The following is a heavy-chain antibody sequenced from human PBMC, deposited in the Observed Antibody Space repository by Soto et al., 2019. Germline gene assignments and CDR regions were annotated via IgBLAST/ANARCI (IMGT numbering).Heavy chain of an antibody. D-gene: IGHD6-6*01. CDR2: IYYSGST. CDR3: ARQKAARPNHYYYGMDV. CDR1: GGSISSSSYY. J-gene: IGHJ6*02. V-gene: IGHV4-39*01. Sequence: PSETLSLTCTVSGGSISSSSYYWGWIRQPPGKGLEWIGSIYYSGSTYYNPSLKSRVTISVDTSKNQFSLKLSSVTAADTAVYYCARQKAARPNHYYYGMDVWGQGTTVTVSS.